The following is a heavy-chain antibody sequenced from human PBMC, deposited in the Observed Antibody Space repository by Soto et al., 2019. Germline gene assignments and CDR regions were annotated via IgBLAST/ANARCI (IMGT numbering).Heavy chain of an antibody. D-gene: IGHD3-9*01. CDR2: IYYSGSS. CDR1: GGFINIDPYL. J-gene: IGHJ6*02. CDR3: GRENRFPDISSLSGYYYGMDV. V-gene: IGHV4-30-4*02. Sequence: SETLSLTCTVSGGFINIDPYLWRCMRQPPGKGLEWVGHIYYSGSSYYNPSLKSRLFMSVDTSKSQFSLRLSSVTAADTAVYYCGRENRFPDISSLSGYYYGMDVWGQGTTVTVSS.